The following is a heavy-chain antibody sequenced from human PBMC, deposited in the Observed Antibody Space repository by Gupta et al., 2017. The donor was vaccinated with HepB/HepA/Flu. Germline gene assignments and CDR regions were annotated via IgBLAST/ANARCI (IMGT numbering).Heavy chain of an antibody. D-gene: IGHD3-16*01. J-gene: IGHJ4*02. Sequence: EVQLVESGGGLVQPGGFLILSCAGSGFTFSNFWMNWVRQAPGKGLEWVANINKDGSFKRSVDSVKGRFTISRDNVNGLVYLQMNSLRPEDTAVYYCSTHGAHWGQGILVTVSP. CDR3: STHGAH. CDR1: GFTFSNFW. CDR2: INKDGSFK. V-gene: IGHV3-7*01.